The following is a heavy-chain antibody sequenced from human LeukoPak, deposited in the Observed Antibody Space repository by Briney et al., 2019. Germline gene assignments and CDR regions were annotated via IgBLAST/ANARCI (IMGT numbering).Heavy chain of an antibody. V-gene: IGHV1-69*05. CDR2: IIPIFGTA. J-gene: IGHJ4*02. CDR3: ASGLRYFDWLPLDY. Sequence: SVKVSCKASGGTFSSYAISWVRQAPGQGLEWMGGIIPIFGTANYAQKLQSRVTITTDESTSTAYMELSSLRSEDTAVYYCASGLRYFDWLPLDYWGQGTLVTVSS. D-gene: IGHD3-9*01. CDR1: GGTFSSYA.